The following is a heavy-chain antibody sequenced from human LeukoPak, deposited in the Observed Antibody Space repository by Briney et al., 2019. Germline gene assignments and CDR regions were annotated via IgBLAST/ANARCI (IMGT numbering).Heavy chain of an antibody. V-gene: IGHV4-59*02. CDR2: ICHTGHT. CDR1: GDSVSSYY. J-gene: IGHJ4*02. CDR3: ARHRFGHLFDT. D-gene: IGHD3-16*01. Sequence: SETLSLTCTVSGDSVSSYYWSWIRQPPGKGLEWIGYICHTGHTEYNPSLKSRVSISLDTSKSQFSLKLSSVTAADTAVYYCARHRFGHLFDTWGQGTLVTVSS.